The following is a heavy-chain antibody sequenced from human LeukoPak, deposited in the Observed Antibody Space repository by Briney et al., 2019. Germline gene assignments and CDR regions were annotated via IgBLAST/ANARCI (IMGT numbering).Heavy chain of an antibody. V-gene: IGHV4-59*01. J-gene: IGHJ5*02. Sequence: SETLSLTCTVSGGSISSYYWSWIRQPPGKGLEWIGYIYYSGSTNYNPSLKSRVTISVDTSKNQFSLKLSSVTAEDTAVYYCARAVWYYYDSSGPIGWFDPWGQGTLVTVSS. D-gene: IGHD3-22*01. CDR1: GGSISSYY. CDR2: IYYSGST. CDR3: ARAVWYYYDSSGPIGWFDP.